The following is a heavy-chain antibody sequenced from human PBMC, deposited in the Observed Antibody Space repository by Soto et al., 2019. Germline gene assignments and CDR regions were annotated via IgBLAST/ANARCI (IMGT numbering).Heavy chain of an antibody. J-gene: IGHJ4*02. CDR1: GFTFSNYW. CDR3: ARRLATVGAFDY. Sequence: EVQLVESGGGLVQPGGSLRLSCAASGFTFSNYWMHWVRQAPGKGLVWVSRLNSDGSSTNYADSVKSRFTISRDNAKNTLYLQMNSLRAEDTAVYYCARRLATVGAFDYWGQGTLVTVSS. V-gene: IGHV3-74*01. D-gene: IGHD6-13*01. CDR2: LNSDGSST.